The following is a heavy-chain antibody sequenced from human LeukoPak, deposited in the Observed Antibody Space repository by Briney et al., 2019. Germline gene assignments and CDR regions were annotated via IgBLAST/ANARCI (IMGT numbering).Heavy chain of an antibody. V-gene: IGHV1-18*01. Sequence: ASVTVSCKASGYTFTSYGISWVRQAPGQGLEWMGWISAYNGNTNYAQKLQGRVTMTTDTSTSTAYMELRSLRSDDTAVYYCARDSTSMVGFYYYGMDVWGQGTTVTVSS. D-gene: IGHD2-8*01. CDR1: GYTFTSYG. J-gene: IGHJ6*02. CDR3: ARDSTSMVGFYYYGMDV. CDR2: ISAYNGNT.